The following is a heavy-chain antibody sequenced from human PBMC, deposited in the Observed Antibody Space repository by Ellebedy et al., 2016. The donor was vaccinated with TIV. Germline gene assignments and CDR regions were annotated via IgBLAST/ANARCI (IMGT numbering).Heavy chain of an antibody. CDR2: IVPIFGTT. CDR1: GGTFSSFA. D-gene: IGHD5-12*01. V-gene: IGHV1-69*06. J-gene: IGHJ2*01. CDR3: ASHAAGYTGYDFWYFDL. Sequence: AASVKVSCKASGGTFSSFAITWARQAPGQGLEWMGGIVPIFGTTKYAQKFQDRVTITADKSRITAQMELSSLRSEDTAVYYCASHAAGYTGYDFWYFDLWGRGTLVTVSS.